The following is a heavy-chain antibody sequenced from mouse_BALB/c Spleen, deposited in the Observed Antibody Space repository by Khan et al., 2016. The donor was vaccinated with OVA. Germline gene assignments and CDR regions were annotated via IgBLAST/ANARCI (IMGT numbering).Heavy chain of an antibody. CDR3: ARRRIYDGYYGGALDY. V-gene: IGHV5-17*02. CDR1: GFTFSNFG. D-gene: IGHD2-3*01. Sequence: EVELVESGGGLVQPGGSRKLSCAASGFTFSNFGMHWIRQAPEKGLEWVAYISSGSSTIYYADTVKGRFTVSRDNPKNTLFLHMTSLRSEDTAIYDSARRRIYDGYYGGALDYWGQGDSVTVSS. J-gene: IGHJ4*01. CDR2: ISSGSSTI.